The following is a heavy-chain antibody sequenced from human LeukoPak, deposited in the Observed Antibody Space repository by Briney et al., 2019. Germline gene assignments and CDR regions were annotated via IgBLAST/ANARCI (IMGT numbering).Heavy chain of an antibody. Sequence: GALRLSCAASQFTFSSYDMHWVRQAPGKGLEWVANIKQDGSEKYYVDSVKGRFTISRDNAKNSLYLQMNSLRAEDTAVYYCARDKFGGTDYWGQGTLVTVSS. CDR2: IKQDGSEK. V-gene: IGHV3-7*01. CDR3: ARDKFGGTDY. J-gene: IGHJ4*02. D-gene: IGHD3-16*01. CDR1: QFTFSSYD.